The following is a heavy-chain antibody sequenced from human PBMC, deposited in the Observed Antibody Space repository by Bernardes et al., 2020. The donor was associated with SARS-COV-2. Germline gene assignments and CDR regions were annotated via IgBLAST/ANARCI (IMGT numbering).Heavy chain of an antibody. CDR2: IYHSGPI. J-gene: IGHJ5*02. CDR1: GDSIGTTYW. D-gene: IGHD2-2*01. CDR3: ARGSTRGISPFQFDP. Sequence: SETLSLTCTVSGDSIGTTYWWAWVRQVPGEGLEWIGEIYHSGPINYNPSLKSRITVSVDKSRNQFSLNMKSVTAADTAVYYCARGSTRGISPFQFDPWGQGLFVSVSS. V-gene: IGHV4-4*02.